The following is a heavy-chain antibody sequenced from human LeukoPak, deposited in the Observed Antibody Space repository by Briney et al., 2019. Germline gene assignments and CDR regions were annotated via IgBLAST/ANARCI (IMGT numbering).Heavy chain of an antibody. D-gene: IGHD5-18*01. Sequence: ASVKVSCKASGYIFTDYYMHWVRQAPGQELGWMGRINPNSGGTNYAQKFQGRVTMTRDTSISTAYMELSRLRSDDTAVYYCASGGGDTATFDYWGQGTLVTVSS. J-gene: IGHJ4*02. CDR1: GYIFTDYY. V-gene: IGHV1/OR15-1*04. CDR3: ASGGGDTATFDY. CDR2: INPNSGGT.